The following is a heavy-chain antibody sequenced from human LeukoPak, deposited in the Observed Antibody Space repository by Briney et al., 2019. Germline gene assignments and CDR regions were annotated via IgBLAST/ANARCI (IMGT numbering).Heavy chain of an antibody. Sequence: SETLSLTCTVSGYSISSGYYWGWIRQPPGKGLEWIGSIYHSGSTYYNPSLKSRVTISVDTSKNQFSLKLGSVTAADTAVYYCARAAAGTAWGAFDIWGQGTMVTVSS. CDR1: GYSISSGYY. D-gene: IGHD6-13*01. J-gene: IGHJ3*02. V-gene: IGHV4-38-2*02. CDR3: ARAAAGTAWGAFDI. CDR2: IYHSGST.